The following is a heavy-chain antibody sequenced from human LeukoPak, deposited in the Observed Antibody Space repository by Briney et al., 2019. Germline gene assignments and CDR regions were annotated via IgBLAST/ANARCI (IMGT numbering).Heavy chain of an antibody. D-gene: IGHD2-2*01. CDR3: AKDGYCSSTSCSYNWFDP. CDR2: ISGSGGST. Sequence: GGSLGLSCAASGFTFSSYAMSWVRQAPGKGLEWVSAISGSGGSTYYADSVKGRFTISRDNSKNTLYLQMNSLRAEDTAVYYCAKDGYCSSTSCSYNWFDPWGQGTLVTVSS. J-gene: IGHJ5*02. V-gene: IGHV3-23*01. CDR1: GFTFSSYA.